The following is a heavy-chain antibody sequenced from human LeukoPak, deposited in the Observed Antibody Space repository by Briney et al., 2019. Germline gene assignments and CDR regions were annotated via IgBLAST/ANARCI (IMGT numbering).Heavy chain of an antibody. CDR3: ARDYYDSSGYSFDY. CDR1: GFTFSSYA. J-gene: IGHJ4*02. Sequence: GGSLRLSCAASGFTFSSYAMSWVRQAPGKGLEWVAVISYDGSNKYYADSVKGRFTISRDNSKNTLYLQMNSLRAEDTAVYYCARDYYDSSGYSFDYWGQGTLVTVSS. D-gene: IGHD3-22*01. V-gene: IGHV3-30-3*01. CDR2: ISYDGSNK.